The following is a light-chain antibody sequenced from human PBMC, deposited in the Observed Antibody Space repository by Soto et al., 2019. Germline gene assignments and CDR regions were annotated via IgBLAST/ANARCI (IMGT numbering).Light chain of an antibody. J-gene: IGKJ1*01. V-gene: IGKV1-8*01. CDR2: DAS. CDR3: QQYYSYPRT. Sequence: AIRMTQSPSSLSASTGDRVTITCRASQGISSYLAWYQQKPGKAPKLLIYDASTLQSGVPSRFSGSGSETDFTLTISGRKSEDFATYSCQQYYSYPRTFGQGTNVAIK. CDR1: QGISSY.